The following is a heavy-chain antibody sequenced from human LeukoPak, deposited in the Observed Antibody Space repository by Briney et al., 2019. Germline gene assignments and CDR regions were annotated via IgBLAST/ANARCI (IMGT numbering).Heavy chain of an antibody. CDR3: ARYYYDSSGYLY. D-gene: IGHD3-22*01. CDR2: INPNSGGT. Sequence: ASVKVSCKASGYTFTGYYMHWVRQAPGQGLEWMGWINPNSGGTNYAQKFQGRVTMTRDTSISTAYMELSRLRSDDTAVYCCARYYYDSSGYLYWGQGTLVTVS. V-gene: IGHV1-2*02. CDR1: GYTFTGYY. J-gene: IGHJ4*02.